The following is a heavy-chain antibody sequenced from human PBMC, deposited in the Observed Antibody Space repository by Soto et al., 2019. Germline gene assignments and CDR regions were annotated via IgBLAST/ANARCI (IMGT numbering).Heavy chain of an antibody. CDR3: ARHLGGNHYYYGMDV. CDR2: IIPIFGTA. V-gene: IGHV1-69*12. D-gene: IGHD3-16*01. CDR1: GGTFSSYA. Sequence: QVQLVQSGAEVKKPGSSVKVSCKASGGTFSSYAISWVRQAPGQGLERMGGIIPIFGTADYAQKFQGRVTITADESTSTAYMDLSSLSSEDTAVYYCARHLGGNHYYYGMDVWGQGTTVTVSS. J-gene: IGHJ6*02.